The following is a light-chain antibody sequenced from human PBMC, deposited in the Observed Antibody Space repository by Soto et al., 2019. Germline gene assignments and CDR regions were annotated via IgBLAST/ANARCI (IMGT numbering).Light chain of an antibody. CDR2: DES. V-gene: IGKV3-11*01. CDR1: QSVSSY. CDR3: QQRSNWPPT. J-gene: IGKJ4*01. Sequence: VLTQSPATLSLSPGDSATLSCRASQSVSSYLAWYQQRTGQAPRPLIYDESNRATGIPDKLSGSGSGTDLTLTISTLEPEDFAVYYCQQRSNWPPTFGGGTKVDIK.